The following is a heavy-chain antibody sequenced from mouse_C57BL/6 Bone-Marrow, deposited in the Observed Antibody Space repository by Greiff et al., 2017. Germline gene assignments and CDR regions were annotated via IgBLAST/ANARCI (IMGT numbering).Heavy chain of an antibody. J-gene: IGHJ1*03. CDR2: IDPEDGDT. V-gene: IGHV14-1*01. CDR3: TSGGYDGDWYFDV. CDR1: GFNIKDYY. D-gene: IGHD2-14*01. Sequence: VHVKQSGAELVRPGASVKLSCTASGFNIKDYYMHWVKQRPEQGLEWIGRIDPEDGDTEYAPKFQGKATMTADTSSKTAYLQLSSLTSEDTAVYYCTSGGYDGDWYFDVWGTGTTVTVSS.